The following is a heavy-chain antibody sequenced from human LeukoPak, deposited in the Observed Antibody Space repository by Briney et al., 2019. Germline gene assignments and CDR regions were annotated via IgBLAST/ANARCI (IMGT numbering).Heavy chain of an antibody. V-gene: IGHV3-53*01. CDR2: IYRGGST. Sequence: GGSLRLSCAASGFTVSSNYMSWVRQAPGKGVEWVSVIYRGGSTYYTDSVKGRFTISRDNSKNTLYLQMNSLRAEDTAVYYCARSSRGDGSGSHITKIYYYYMDVWGKGTTVTISS. J-gene: IGHJ6*03. D-gene: IGHD3-10*01. CDR3: ARSSRGDGSGSHITKIYYYYMDV. CDR1: GFTVSSNY.